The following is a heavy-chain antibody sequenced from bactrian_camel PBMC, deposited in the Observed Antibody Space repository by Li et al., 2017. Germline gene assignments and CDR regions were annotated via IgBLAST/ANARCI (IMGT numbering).Heavy chain of an antibody. CDR2: VDTTGSK. CDR1: GYTCI. CDR3: AAGDMWYCSRGRGRPNAYNY. D-gene: IGHD6*01. J-gene: IGHJ4*01. Sequence: HVQLVESGGGSVQAGESLRLSCATSGYTCIGWLRQALGKRRELIATVDTTGSKAYTDVVKGRFTISQDSAKNTVGLQMDSLKPEDTAMYYCAAGDMWYCSRGRGRPNAYNYWGRGTQVTVS. V-gene: IGHV3S53*01.